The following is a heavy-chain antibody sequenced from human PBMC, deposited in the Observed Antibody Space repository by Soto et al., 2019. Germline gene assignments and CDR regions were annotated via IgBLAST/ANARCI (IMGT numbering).Heavy chain of an antibody. D-gene: IGHD2-2*01. CDR3: ARVSSSIVVVPDYGMDV. V-gene: IGHV1-18*04. CDR2: ISGKNGNT. CDR1: GYTFISNG. Sequence: ASVKVSCKASGYTFISNGISWVRQAPGQGLEWMGWISGKNGNTNYAQKFQGRVTLTTDTSTSTAYLELRSLRSDDTAVYYCARVSSSIVVVPDYGMDVWGQGTTVTVSS. J-gene: IGHJ6*02.